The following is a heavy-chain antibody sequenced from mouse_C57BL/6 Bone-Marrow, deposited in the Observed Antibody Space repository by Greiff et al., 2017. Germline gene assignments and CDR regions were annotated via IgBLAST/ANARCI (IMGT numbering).Heavy chain of an antibody. CDR3: AIRVYYYGSSSRGYAMDY. V-gene: IGHV1-80*01. CDR2: IYPGDGDT. D-gene: IGHD1-1*01. CDR1: GYAFSSYW. J-gene: IGHJ4*01. Sequence: VQLQQSGAELVKPGASVKISCKASGYAFSSYWMNWVKQRPGKGLEWIGQIYPGDGDTNYNGKVKGKATLTADKSSSTAYMQLSSLTSEDSAVYFCAIRVYYYGSSSRGYAMDYWGQGTSVTVSS.